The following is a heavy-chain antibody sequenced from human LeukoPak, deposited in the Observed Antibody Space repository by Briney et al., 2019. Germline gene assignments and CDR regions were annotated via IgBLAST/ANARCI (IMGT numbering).Heavy chain of an antibody. CDR2: IYSGGRT. Sequence: GGSLRLSCAASGFTVSDNYMSWVRQAPGKGLEWVSVIYSGGRTYYADSVEGRFTISRDNSKNSLYLQMNSLRAEDTAVYYCAKDGVAPSWGQGTLVTVSS. CDR1: GFTVSDNY. J-gene: IGHJ4*02. V-gene: IGHV3-53*05. CDR3: AKDGVAPS. D-gene: IGHD3-3*01.